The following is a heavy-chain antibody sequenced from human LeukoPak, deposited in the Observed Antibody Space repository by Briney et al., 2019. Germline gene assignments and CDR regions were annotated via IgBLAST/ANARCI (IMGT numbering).Heavy chain of an antibody. J-gene: IGHJ3*02. Sequence: SETLSLTCSVSGGSISDYFWGWIRQPPGKGLEWIGHVYYLGNPTCSPSLKSRVSILVGTSKNQFSLELSSVTAADTAVYYCARRFRTGEDLHHDAYDIWGQGTVVTVSS. D-gene: IGHD3-10*01. CDR1: GGSISDYF. CDR3: ARRFRTGEDLHHDAYDI. V-gene: IGHV4-59*12. CDR2: VYYLGNP.